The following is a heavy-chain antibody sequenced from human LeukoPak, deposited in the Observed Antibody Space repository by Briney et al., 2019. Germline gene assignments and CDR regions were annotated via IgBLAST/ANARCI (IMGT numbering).Heavy chain of an antibody. CDR2: INHSGST. D-gene: IGHD6-6*01. Sequence: PSETLSLTCAVYGGSFSGYYWSWIRQPPGKGLEWIGEINHSGSTNYNPSLKSRVTISVDTSKNQFSLELSSVTAADTAVYYCARVSSIAALDYWGQGTLVTVSS. CDR1: GGSFSGYY. V-gene: IGHV4-34*01. CDR3: ARVSSIAALDY. J-gene: IGHJ4*02.